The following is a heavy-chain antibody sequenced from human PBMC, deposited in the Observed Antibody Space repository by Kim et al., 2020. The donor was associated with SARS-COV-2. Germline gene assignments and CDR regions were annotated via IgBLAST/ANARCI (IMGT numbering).Heavy chain of an antibody. CDR3: ARAPGRILTGHDY. CDR1: GGSFSGYY. V-gene: IGHV4-34*01. D-gene: IGHD3-9*01. Sequence: SETLSLTCAVYGGSFSGYYWSWIRQPPGKGLEWIGEINHSGSTNYNPSLKSRVTISVDTSKNQFSLKLSSVTAADTAVYYCARAPGRILTGHDYWGQGTLVTVSS. J-gene: IGHJ4*02. CDR2: INHSGST.